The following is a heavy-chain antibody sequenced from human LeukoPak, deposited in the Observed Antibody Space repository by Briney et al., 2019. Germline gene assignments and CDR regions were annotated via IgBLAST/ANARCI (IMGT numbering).Heavy chain of an antibody. CDR3: VRGPRYYDDSGFHYGVFDI. J-gene: IGHJ3*02. D-gene: IGHD3-22*01. Sequence: PGGSLRLSCAASGFTFSSYGMSWVRQAPGKGLQWVSVIYPGGDIYYADSVKGRFIISRDNSKNTLSLQMNSLTADDTAVYYCVRGPRYYDDSGFHYGVFDIWGQGTVVTVSS. V-gene: IGHV3-23*03. CDR1: GFTFSSYG. CDR2: IYPGGDI.